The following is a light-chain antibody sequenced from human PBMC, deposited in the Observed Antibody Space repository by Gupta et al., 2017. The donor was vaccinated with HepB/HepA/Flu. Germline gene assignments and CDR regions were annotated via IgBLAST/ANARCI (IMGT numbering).Light chain of an antibody. CDR1: QSISSY. Sequence: DIQMTQSPSSLSASVGDRVTITCRASQSISSYLNWYQQKPGKAPKLLIYAASRLKSGVPSRFSGSGSGTDFTLTISRRQPEDFATYYCQQSNSTPWTFGQGTKVEIK. J-gene: IGKJ1*01. CDR2: AAS. V-gene: IGKV1-39*01. CDR3: QQSNSTPWT.